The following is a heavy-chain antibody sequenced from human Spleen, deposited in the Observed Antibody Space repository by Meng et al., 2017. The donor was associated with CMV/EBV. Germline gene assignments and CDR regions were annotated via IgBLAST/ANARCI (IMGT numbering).Heavy chain of an antibody. CDR1: FTGHY. CDR2: INHSGST. J-gene: IGHJ6*02. CDR3: ARDVRGLTRYYYFGMDV. V-gene: IGHV4-34*01. Sequence: FTGHYMHWIRQSPGKGLEWIGEINHSGSTNYNPSLKSRLTISVDTSRNQLSLKLSSVTAADTAVYYCARDVRGLTRYYYFGMDVWGQGTTVTVSS. D-gene: IGHD3-10*01.